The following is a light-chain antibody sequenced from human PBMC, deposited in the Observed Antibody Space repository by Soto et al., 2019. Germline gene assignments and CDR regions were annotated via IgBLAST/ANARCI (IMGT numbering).Light chain of an antibody. Sequence: EIVLTQSPGTLSLSPGERATLSCRASQSVSSNYLAWYQHKPGQAPRLLIYGASHRATGIPDRFSGSGSGTDFTLTISRLEPEDFAVYYCQQYGNYPQTFGQGTKMEIK. J-gene: IGKJ1*01. CDR2: GAS. CDR1: QSVSSNY. V-gene: IGKV3-20*01. CDR3: QQYGNYPQT.